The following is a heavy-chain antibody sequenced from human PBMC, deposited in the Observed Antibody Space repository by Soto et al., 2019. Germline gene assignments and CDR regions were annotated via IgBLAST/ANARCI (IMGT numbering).Heavy chain of an antibody. V-gene: IGHV1-46*01. CDR1: GYTFTSYY. Sequence: GASVKVSCKASGYTFTSYYMHWVRQAPGQGLEWMGIINPSGGSTNYAQKLQGRVTMTRDTSTSTAYMELRSLRSDDTAVYYCARDVEDWILYLNWFDPWGQGTLVTVSS. J-gene: IGHJ5*02. D-gene: IGHD2-2*03. CDR3: ARDVEDWILYLNWFDP. CDR2: INPSGGST.